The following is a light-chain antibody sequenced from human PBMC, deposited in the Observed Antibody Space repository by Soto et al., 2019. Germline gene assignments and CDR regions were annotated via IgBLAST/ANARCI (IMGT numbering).Light chain of an antibody. J-gene: IGKJ5*01. CDR2: KAS. Sequence: DIQMTQSPSTVSASVGDRVTITCRASQNINTWLAWYQQKPGKAPKLLIYKASTLKSGVPSRFSGSGSGTEFTLTISSLQPDDFATYYCQHYNSYSTFGQGTRLEIK. CDR3: QHYNSYST. CDR1: QNINTW. V-gene: IGKV1-5*03.